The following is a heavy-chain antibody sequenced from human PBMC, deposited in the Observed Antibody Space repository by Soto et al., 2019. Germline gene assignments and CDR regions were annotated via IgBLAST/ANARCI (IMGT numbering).Heavy chain of an antibody. CDR3: ASGYVETDRRGYMEV. CDR1: GFTFSSYE. Sequence: GGSLRLSCEASGFTFSSYEMHWIRQAPGKGLEWISYISSSGSNMYYSESVEGRFTTSRDNAKNSLFLQMNSLRAEDTAVYDCASGYVETDRRGYMEVWGQGTPVTVSS. D-gene: IGHD2-21*02. V-gene: IGHV3-48*03. J-gene: IGHJ6*02. CDR2: ISSSGSNM.